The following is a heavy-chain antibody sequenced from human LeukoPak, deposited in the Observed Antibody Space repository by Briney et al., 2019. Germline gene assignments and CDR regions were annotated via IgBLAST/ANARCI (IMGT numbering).Heavy chain of an antibody. D-gene: IGHD2-2*02. CDR2: IGTVGDT. J-gene: IGHJ6*03. CDR1: GFTFSSYD. CDR3: AREASIVVVPAAIPGYYYYYMDV. Sequence: PGGSLRLSCATSGFTFSSYDMHWVRQAPGKGLEWVSAIGTVGDTHYLGSVKGRFTISRENAKNSVYLQMNSLRAEDTAVYYCAREASIVVVPAAIPGYYYYYMDVWGKGTTVTVSS. V-gene: IGHV3-13*01.